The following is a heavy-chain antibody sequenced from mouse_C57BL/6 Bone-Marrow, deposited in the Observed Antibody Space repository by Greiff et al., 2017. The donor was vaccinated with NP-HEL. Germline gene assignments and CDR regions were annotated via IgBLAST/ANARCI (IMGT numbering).Heavy chain of an antibody. CDR2: IRNKANGYTT. CDR1: GFTFTDYY. J-gene: IGHJ4*01. Sequence: EVKLVESGGGLVQPGGSLSLSCAASGFTFTDYYMSWVRQPPGKALEWLGFIRNKANGYTTEYSVSVKGRFTISRANSQSILYLQMNAQGAEDSATYYCARYRGAMDYWGQGTSVTVSS. CDR3: ARYRGAMDY. V-gene: IGHV7-3*01.